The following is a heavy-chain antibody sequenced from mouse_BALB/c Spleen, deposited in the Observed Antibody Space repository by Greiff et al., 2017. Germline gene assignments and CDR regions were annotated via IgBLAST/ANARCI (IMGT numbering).Heavy chain of an antibody. Sequence: DVQLQESGAELVRSGASVKLSCTASGFNIKDYYMHWVKQRPEQGLEWIGWIDPENGDTEYAPKFQGKATMTADTSSNTAYLQLSSLTSEDTAVYYCNALDEPYYAMDYWGQGTSVTVSS. CDR2: IDPENGDT. CDR3: NALDEPYYAMDY. V-gene: IGHV14-4*02. CDR1: GFNIKDYY. J-gene: IGHJ4*01.